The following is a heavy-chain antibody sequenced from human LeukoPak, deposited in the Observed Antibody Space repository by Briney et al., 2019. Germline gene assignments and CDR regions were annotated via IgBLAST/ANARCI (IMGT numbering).Heavy chain of an antibody. D-gene: IGHD6-6*01. V-gene: IGHV3-23*01. CDR1: GFTFSSYA. CDR3: ASSTLSGTARSFDY. J-gene: IGHJ4*02. CDR2: ISGSGGST. Sequence: PGGSLRLSCAASGFTFSSYAMSWVRQAPGKGLEWVSTISGSGGSTYYADSVKGRFTISRDNSKKTLYLQMNSLRVEDTAVYFCASSTLSGTARSFDYWGQGTLVTVSS.